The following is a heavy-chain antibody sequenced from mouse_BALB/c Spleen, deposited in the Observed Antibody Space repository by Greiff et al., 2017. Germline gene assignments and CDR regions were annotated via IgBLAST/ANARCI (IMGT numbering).Heavy chain of an antibody. D-gene: IGHD1-1*01. CDR1: GFTFSSYG. Sequence: EVQLVESGGDLVKPGGSLKLSCAASGFTFSSYGMSWVRQTPDKRLEWVATISSGGSYTYYPDSVKGRFTISRDNAKNTLYLQMSSLKSEDTAMYYCARHSGYGSSYYAMDYWGQGTSVTVSS. V-gene: IGHV5-6*01. CDR2: ISSGGSYT. J-gene: IGHJ4*01. CDR3: ARHSGYGSSYYAMDY.